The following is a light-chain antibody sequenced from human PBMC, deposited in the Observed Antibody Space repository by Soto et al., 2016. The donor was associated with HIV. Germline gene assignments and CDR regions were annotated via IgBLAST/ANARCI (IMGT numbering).Light chain of an antibody. J-gene: IGLJ2*01. Sequence: SYELTQPPSVSVAPGKTARITCGGNNIGSKSVHWYQQKPGQAPVLVVYDDSHRPSGIPERFSGSNSGNTATLTISRVEAGDEAEYYCQVWDSTTDHPVFGGGTKVTVL. CDR1: NIGSKS. V-gene: IGLV3-21*03. CDR3: QVWDSTTDHPV. CDR2: DDS.